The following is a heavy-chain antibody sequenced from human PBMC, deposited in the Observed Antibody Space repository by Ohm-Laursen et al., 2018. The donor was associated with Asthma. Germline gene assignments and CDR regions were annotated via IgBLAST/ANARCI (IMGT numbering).Heavy chain of an antibody. D-gene: IGHD5-24*01. V-gene: IGHV4-59*01. J-gene: IGHJ4*02. CDR3: ARGRMATVFDY. Sequence: SETLSLTCPVSGGSISSYYWSWIRQPPGKGLEWIGYIYYSGNTNYNPSLKSRVTISVDTSKNQFSLKLTSVTAADTAVYYCARGRMATVFDYWGQGTLVTVSS. CDR1: GGSISSYY. CDR2: IYYSGNT.